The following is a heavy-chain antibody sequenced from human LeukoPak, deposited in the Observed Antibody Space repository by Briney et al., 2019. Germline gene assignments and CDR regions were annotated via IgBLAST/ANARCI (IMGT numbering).Heavy chain of an antibody. V-gene: IGHV1-24*01. D-gene: IGHD6-13*01. CDR3: ATLYSSSWYSPFDY. J-gene: IGHJ4*02. Sequence: ASVKVSCKVSGYTLTELSMHWVRQAPGKGGEWMGGFDPEDGETIYAQKFQGRVTMTEDTSTDTAYMELSSLRSEDTAVYYCATLYSSSWYSPFDYWGQGTLVTVSS. CDR2: FDPEDGET. CDR1: GYTLTELS.